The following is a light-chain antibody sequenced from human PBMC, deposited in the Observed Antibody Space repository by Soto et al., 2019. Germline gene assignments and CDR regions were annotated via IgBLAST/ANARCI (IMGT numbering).Light chain of an antibody. J-gene: IGLJ2*01. CDR1: RSDVGNYNL. V-gene: IGLV2-23*01. CDR2: EGG. CDR3: CLYAGPYVV. Sequence: QSVLTQPASVSGSPGQSITISCTATRSDVGNYNLVSWYQQHPGKAPKLIIYEGGERPSGISNRFSGSKSGNTASLTISGLQAEDEADYYCCLYAGPYVVFGGGTKVTVL.